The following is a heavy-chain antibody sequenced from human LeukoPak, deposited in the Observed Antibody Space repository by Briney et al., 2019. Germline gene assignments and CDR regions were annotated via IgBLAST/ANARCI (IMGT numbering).Heavy chain of an antibody. Sequence: GGPLRLSCEASGFSFSTYGMHWVRQAPGKGLEWVAYIRYDGNNKYYADSVKGRFTISRDNSKNTLYLQMNNLGDEDTALYYCTKDLGYSVYGNYFGPWGQGTRVTVSS. D-gene: IGHD5/OR15-5a*01. CDR1: GFSFSTYG. CDR2: IRYDGNNK. J-gene: IGHJ5*02. CDR3: TKDLGYSVYGNYFGP. V-gene: IGHV3-30*02.